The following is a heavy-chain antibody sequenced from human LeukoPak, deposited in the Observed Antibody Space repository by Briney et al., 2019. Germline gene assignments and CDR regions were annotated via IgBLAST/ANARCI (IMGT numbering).Heavy chain of an antibody. V-gene: IGHV3-23*01. D-gene: IGHD3-10*01. J-gene: IGHJ4*02. CDR2: ISESGGGT. CDR3: AKRGVVIRGVLVIGFHKEAYYFDY. CDR1: GIRLSNYG. Sequence: GGSLRLSCVVSGIRLSNYGMSWVRRAPGKGLEWVSGISESGGGTNYADSVKGRSTISRDNSLNTLYLQMNSLRAEDTAVYFCAKRGVVIRGVLVIGFHKEAYYFDYWGQGILVTVSS.